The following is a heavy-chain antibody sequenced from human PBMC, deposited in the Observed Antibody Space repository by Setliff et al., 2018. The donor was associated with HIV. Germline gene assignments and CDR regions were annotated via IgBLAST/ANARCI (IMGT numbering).Heavy chain of an antibody. J-gene: IGHJ4*02. V-gene: IGHV3-66*02. Sequence: PGGSLRLSCVASRFTFNDYWMSWVRQAPGKGLEWVALMYKGGETYYADFVKGRFTIARDNSKNTVSLQMTNLGTGDTAVYYCARGGYGGSYYVAGYWGQGTLVTVSS. CDR1: RFTFNDYW. D-gene: IGHD1-26*01. CDR3: ARGGYGGSYYVAGY. CDR2: MYKGGET.